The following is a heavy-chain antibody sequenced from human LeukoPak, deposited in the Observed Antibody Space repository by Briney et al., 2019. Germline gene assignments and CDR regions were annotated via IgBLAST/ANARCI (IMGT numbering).Heavy chain of an antibody. V-gene: IGHV7-4-1*02. CDR3: ARDGLPGRYYYDSSGYYYEPPTNFDY. Sequence: ASVKVSCKASGYTFTSYAMNWVRQAPGQGLEWMGWINTNTGKPTYAQGFTGRFVFSLDTSVSTAYLQISSLKAEDTAVYYCARDGLPGRYYYDSSGYYYEPPTNFDYWGQGTLVTVSS. CDR2: INTNTGKP. CDR1: GYTFTSYA. J-gene: IGHJ4*02. D-gene: IGHD3-22*01.